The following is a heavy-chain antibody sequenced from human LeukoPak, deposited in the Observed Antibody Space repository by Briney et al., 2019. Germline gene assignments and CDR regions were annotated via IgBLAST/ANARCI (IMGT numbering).Heavy chain of an antibody. CDR2: ISSSSSYI. Sequence: GGSLRLSCAASGFTFSSYTMSWVRQAPGKGLEWVSSISSSSSYIHYADSVKGRFTISRDDAKNSLNLQMNSLRAEDTAVYYCARAGGNIVVVTAIDEYYFDYWGQGTLVTVSS. CDR1: GFTFSSYT. V-gene: IGHV3-21*01. J-gene: IGHJ4*02. CDR3: ARAGGNIVVVTAIDEYYFDY. D-gene: IGHD2-21*02.